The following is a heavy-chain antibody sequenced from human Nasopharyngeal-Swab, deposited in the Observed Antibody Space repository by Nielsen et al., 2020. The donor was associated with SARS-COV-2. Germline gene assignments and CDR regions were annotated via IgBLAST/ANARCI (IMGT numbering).Heavy chain of an antibody. Sequence: EESLKISCKGSGYSFTSYWIGWVRQMPGKGLDWMGIIYPGDSDTRYSPSFPGQVTISADKSISTAYLQWSSLKASDTAIYYCARLRTGRGPPLYSSSSHNGMDVWGQGTTVTVSS. J-gene: IGHJ6*02. CDR2: IYPGDSDT. CDR3: ARLRTGRGPPLYSSSSHNGMDV. CDR1: GYSFTSYW. D-gene: IGHD6-13*01. V-gene: IGHV5-51*01.